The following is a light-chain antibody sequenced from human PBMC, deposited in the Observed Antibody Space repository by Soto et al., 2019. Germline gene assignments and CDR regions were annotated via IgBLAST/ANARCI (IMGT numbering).Light chain of an antibody. CDR1: SSDVGGYNY. CDR3: CSYAGSYTGV. Sequence: QSALTQPRSVSGSPRQSVTISCTGTSSDVGGYNYVSWYQHHPGKAPKLMIYGVSKRPSGVPDRFSGSKSGNTASLTISGLQAEDEADYYCCSYAGSYTGVFGGGTKLNVL. J-gene: IGLJ3*02. V-gene: IGLV2-11*01. CDR2: GVS.